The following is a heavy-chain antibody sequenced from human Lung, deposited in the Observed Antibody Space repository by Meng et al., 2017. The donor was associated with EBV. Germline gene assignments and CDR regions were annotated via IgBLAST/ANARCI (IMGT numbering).Heavy chain of an antibody. CDR2: ISGGGGNT. Sequence: LDSGGGLVHPGGPLSLSCTASGFTFSSHAMSWVRQAPGKGLEWVSGISGGGGNTYYADSVKGRFTISRDNSKNTLNLQMNSLRAEDTAVYYCAKLHYYDSGNFDYWGQGTLVTVSS. D-gene: IGHD3-10*01. V-gene: IGHV3-23*01. J-gene: IGHJ4*02. CDR3: AKLHYYDSGNFDY. CDR1: GFTFSSHA.